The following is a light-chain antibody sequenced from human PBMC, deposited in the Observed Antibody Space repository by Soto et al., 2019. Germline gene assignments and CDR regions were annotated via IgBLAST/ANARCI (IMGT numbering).Light chain of an antibody. CDR2: AAS. Sequence: DIQMTQSPSSLSASVGDRVTITCRASQSISNYLNWYQQKPGEASKFLIYAASSLQSGVPSRFSGSGSGTDFTLTISSLQPEDFATYYCQQSYSIPYTFGQGTKVDIK. CDR3: QQSYSIPYT. J-gene: IGKJ2*01. V-gene: IGKV1-39*01. CDR1: QSISNY.